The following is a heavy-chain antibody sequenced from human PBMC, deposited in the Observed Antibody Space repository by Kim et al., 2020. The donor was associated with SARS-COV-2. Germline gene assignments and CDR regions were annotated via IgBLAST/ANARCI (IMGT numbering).Heavy chain of an antibody. J-gene: IGHJ6*03. V-gene: IGHV4-34*01. CDR1: GGSFSGYY. D-gene: IGHD3-3*01. Sequence: SETLSLTCAVYGGSFSGYYWSWIRQPPGKGLEWIGEINHSGSTNYNPSLKSRVTISVDTSKNQFSLKLSSVTAADTAVYYCARGVKRFLYYYYYYMDVWGKGTTVTVSS. CDR3: ARGVKRFLYYYYYYMDV. CDR2: INHSGST.